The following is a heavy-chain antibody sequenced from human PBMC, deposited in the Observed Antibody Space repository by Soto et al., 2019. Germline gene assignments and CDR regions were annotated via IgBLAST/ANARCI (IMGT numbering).Heavy chain of an antibody. CDR2: IYWDDDK. D-gene: IGHD2-8*02. J-gene: IGHJ4*02. V-gene: IGHV2-5*02. Sequence: QITLRESGPTLVKPTQNLTLTCTFSGFSLSTSGVGVGWIRQPPGKALEWLVFIYWDDDKRYSPSLRGRLAMTQDTSKNQVVLTMTNLDPMDTARYFCAQGRTGVSYWYYGDFDYWGQGTLVTVSS. CDR1: GFSLSTSGVG. CDR3: AQGRTGVSYWYYGDFDY.